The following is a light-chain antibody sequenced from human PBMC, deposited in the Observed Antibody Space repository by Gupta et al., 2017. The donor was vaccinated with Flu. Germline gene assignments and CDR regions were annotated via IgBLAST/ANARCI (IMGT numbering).Light chain of an antibody. V-gene: IGKV3-15*01. CDR1: QNVNGN. CDR3: QQYNVWPPLT. CDR2: GAS. Sequence: EIVLTQSPATLSVSPGERVSLSCRASQNVNGNLAWYQQKPGQPPRLLIYGASTRAAGVPARFSGTGCGTDFTLTVSSLQYEDSAVYFCQQYNVWPPLTFGGGTKVQI. J-gene: IGKJ4*01.